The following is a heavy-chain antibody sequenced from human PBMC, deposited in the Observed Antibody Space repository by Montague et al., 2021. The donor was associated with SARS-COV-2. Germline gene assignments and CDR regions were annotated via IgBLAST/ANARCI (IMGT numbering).Heavy chain of an antibody. CDR2: IYYSGST. V-gene: IGHV4-59*01. CDR1: GDSISSYY. CDR3: ARCDVVVVAANDCYYGIDV. D-gene: IGHD2-15*01. J-gene: IGHJ6*02. Sequence: SETLSLTCTVSGDSISSYYWSWIRRPPGKGLEWIGYIYYSGSTNYNPSLKSRVTISVDTSKNQFSLKLSSVTAADTAVYYCARCDVVVVAANDCYYGIDVWGQGTTVTVSS.